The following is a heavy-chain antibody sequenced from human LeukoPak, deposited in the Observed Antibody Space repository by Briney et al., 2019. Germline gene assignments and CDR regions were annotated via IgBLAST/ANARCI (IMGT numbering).Heavy chain of an antibody. Sequence: TGGSLRLSCAAPGFTFSSYWMSWVRQAPGKGLEWVANIKQDGSEKNYMDSVKGRFTISRDNAKNSLLLQMNSLRVEDTAVYYCARERGGQSNDYLHGGPCDYWGQGTLVTVSS. V-gene: IGHV3-7*05. D-gene: IGHD3-16*01. CDR1: GFTFSSYW. CDR2: IKQDGSEK. CDR3: ARERGGQSNDYLHGGPCDY. J-gene: IGHJ4*02.